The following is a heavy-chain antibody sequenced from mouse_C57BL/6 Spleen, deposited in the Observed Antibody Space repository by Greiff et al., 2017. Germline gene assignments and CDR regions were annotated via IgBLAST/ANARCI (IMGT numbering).Heavy chain of an antibody. CDR3: ARQGDGYYSYYFDY. V-gene: IGHV5-6*01. Sequence: EVMLVESGGDLVKPGGSLKLSCAASGFTFSSYGMSWVRQTPDKRLEWVATISSGGSYTYYPDSVKGRFTISRDNAKNTLYLQMSSLKSEDTAMFYCARQGDGYYSYYFDYWGQGTTLTVSS. J-gene: IGHJ2*01. D-gene: IGHD2-3*01. CDR2: ISSGGSYT. CDR1: GFTFSSYG.